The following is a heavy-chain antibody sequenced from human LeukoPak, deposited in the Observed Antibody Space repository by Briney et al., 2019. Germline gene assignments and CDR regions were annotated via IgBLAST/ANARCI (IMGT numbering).Heavy chain of an antibody. V-gene: IGHV1-18*01. D-gene: IGHD6-19*01. CDR2: ISAYNGDT. CDR1: GYRFSNYG. J-gene: IGHJ4*02. Sequence: ASVKVSCKASGYRFSNYGITWVRQAPGQGLECMGWISAYNGDTNYAQNFQGRLTMTTDTSTNTAYMELRSLRSDDTAVYYCVRVGSPDSENSGWKLFFDYWGQGTLVTVSS. CDR3: VRVGSPDSENSGWKLFFDY.